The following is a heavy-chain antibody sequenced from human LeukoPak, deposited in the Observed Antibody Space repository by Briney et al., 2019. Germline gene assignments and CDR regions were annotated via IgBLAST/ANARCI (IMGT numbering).Heavy chain of an antibody. V-gene: IGHV4-59*01. D-gene: IGHD5-18*01. CDR1: GGSISSYY. CDR2: IYYSGST. Sequence: TSETLSLTCTVSGGSISSYYWSWIRQPPGKGLEWIGYIYYSGSTNYNPSLKSRVTISVDTSKNQFSLKLSSVTAADTAVYYCARGSGYSYGYYYYYMDVWGKGTTVTVSS. CDR3: ARGSGYSYGYYYYYMDV. J-gene: IGHJ6*03.